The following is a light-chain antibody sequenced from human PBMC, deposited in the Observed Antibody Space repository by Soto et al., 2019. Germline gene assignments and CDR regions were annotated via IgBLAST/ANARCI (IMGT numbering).Light chain of an antibody. CDR1: QSISSW. V-gene: IGKV1-5*03. J-gene: IGKJ4*01. CDR3: QQYNPFPLT. CDR2: KAS. Sequence: DIQMTQSPSTLSASVGDRVTITCRASQSISSWLAWYQQKPGKAPKLLIYKASTLESGVPSRFSGSGSETEFTLTISSLQPDDFATYYCQQYNPFPLTFGGGTKVEIK.